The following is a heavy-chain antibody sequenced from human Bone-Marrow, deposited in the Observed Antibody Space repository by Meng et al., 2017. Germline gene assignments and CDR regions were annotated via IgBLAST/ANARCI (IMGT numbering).Heavy chain of an antibody. CDR2: ISYDGSNK. CDR1: GFTFSSYA. Sequence: GESLKISCAASGFTFSSYAMHWVRQAPGKGLEWVAVISYDGSNKYYADSVKGRFTISRDNSKNTLYQQMNSLRAEDTAVYYGARRHCSSTSCRGTDYWGQGTLVTVSS. J-gene: IGHJ4*02. D-gene: IGHD2-2*01. CDR3: ARRHCSSTSCRGTDY. V-gene: IGHV3-30*04.